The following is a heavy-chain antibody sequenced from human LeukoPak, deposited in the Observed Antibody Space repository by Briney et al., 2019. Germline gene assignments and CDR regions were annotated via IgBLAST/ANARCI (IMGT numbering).Heavy chain of an antibody. CDR2: ISGSSSTI. J-gene: IGHJ6*02. D-gene: IGHD3-9*01. CDR3: ARHHYDLLTGYFDGMDV. Sequence: GGSLRLSCAASGFTFGTYTMNWVRQAPGKGLEWVSYISGSSSTIWYTDSVKGRFTISRDNAKNSLYLQMNSLRDEDTAMYYCARHHYDLLTGYFDGMDVWGQGTTVTVSS. V-gene: IGHV3-48*02. CDR1: GFTFGTYT.